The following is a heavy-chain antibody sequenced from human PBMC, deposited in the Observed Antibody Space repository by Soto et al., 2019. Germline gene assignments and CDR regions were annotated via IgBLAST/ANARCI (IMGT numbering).Heavy chain of an antibody. CDR2: ISGSGGST. D-gene: IGHD2-2*01. CDR1: GFTFSSYA. CDR3: AKDLGYCSSTSCYLSDY. J-gene: IGHJ4*02. V-gene: IGHV3-23*01. Sequence: GESLKISCAASGFTFSSYAMSWVRQAPGKGLEWVSAISGSGGSTYYADSVKGRFTISRDNSKNTLYLQMNSLRAEDTAVYYCAKDLGYCSSTSCYLSDYWGQGTLVTVSS.